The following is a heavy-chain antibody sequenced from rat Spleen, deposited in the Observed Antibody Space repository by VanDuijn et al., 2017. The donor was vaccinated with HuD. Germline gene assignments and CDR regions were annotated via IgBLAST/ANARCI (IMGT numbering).Heavy chain of an antibody. V-gene: IGHV3-3*01. Sequence: EVPLQESGPGLVKPSQSLSLTCSVTGYSITSSYRWNWIRKFPGNKLEWMGYINSAGNTNYNPSLKSRISITRDTAEDQFFLQVNAGTTEDTGTYDCARQKDNHYVMDAWGQGASVTVSS. J-gene: IGHJ4*01. CDR2: INSAGNT. D-gene: IGHD1-10*01. CDR3: ARQKDNHYVMDA. CDR1: GYSITSSYR.